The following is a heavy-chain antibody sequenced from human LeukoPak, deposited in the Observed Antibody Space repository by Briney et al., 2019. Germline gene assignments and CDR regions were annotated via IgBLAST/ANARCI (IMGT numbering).Heavy chain of an antibody. CDR2: INPNSGGT. J-gene: IGHJ4*02. CDR3: ARPAGYSSGWFDY. D-gene: IGHD6-19*01. V-gene: IGHV1-2*02. CDR1: GYTFTGYY. Sequence: ASVKVSCKASGYTFTGYYMHWVRQAPGQGLEWMGWINPNSGGTNYAQKFQGRVTMTRDTSISTAYMELSRLRSDDTAVYYCARPAGYSSGWFDYWAREPWSPSPQ.